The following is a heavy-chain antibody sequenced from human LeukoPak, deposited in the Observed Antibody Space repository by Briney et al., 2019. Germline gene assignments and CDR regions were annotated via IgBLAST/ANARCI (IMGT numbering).Heavy chain of an antibody. V-gene: IGHV4-4*07. J-gene: IGHJ4*02. CDR1: GGSISVYF. CDR3: ARAPSGCGGTCPSDH. CDR2: IHDNGDS. Sequence: SVTLSLTCTVSGGSISVYFWSWMRQPAGKGLEWIGRIHDNGDSNHNPSLKSRVIMALDTSGNQVSLKLTSVTAADTAVYYCARAPSGCGGTCPSDHWGPGTLVTVSS. D-gene: IGHD2-15*01.